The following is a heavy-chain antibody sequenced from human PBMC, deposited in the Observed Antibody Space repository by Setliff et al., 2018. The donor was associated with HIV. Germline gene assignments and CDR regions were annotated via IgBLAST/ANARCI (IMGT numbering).Heavy chain of an antibody. CDR2: IYQSGST. Sequence: SETLSLTCAVFGGSINSGGYSWSWIRQPPGKGLEWIGYIYQSGSTYYNPSLKSRVTISVDTSKNQFSLRLSSVTAADTAVYYCARAVCGGDCYSRLNWFDPWGQGTLVTVSS. D-gene: IGHD2-21*02. CDR3: ARAVCGGDCYSRLNWFDP. J-gene: IGHJ5*02. CDR1: GGSINSGGYS. V-gene: IGHV4-30-2*05.